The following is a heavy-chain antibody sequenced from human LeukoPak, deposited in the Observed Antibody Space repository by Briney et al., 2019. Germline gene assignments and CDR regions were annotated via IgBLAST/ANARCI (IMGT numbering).Heavy chain of an antibody. J-gene: IGHJ5*02. CDR2: IIPIFGTA. D-gene: IGHD3-9*01. CDR3: ARAGPDVLRYFDWLSSVKNWFDP. Sequence: GASVKVSCKASGGTFSSYAISWVRQAPGQGLEWMGGIIPIFGTANYAQKFQGRVTITADESTSTAYMELSSLGSEDTAVYYCARAGPDVLRYFDWLSSVKNWFDPWGQGTLVTVSS. CDR1: GGTFSSYA. V-gene: IGHV1-69*13.